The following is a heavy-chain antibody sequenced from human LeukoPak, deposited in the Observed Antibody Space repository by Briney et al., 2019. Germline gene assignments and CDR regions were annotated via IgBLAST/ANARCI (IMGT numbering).Heavy chain of an antibody. Sequence: PSETLSLTCTVSGGSISSYYWSWIRQPPGKGLEWIGYIYYSGSTNYNPSLKSRVTISVDTSKNQFSLKLSSVTAADTAVYYCARDLIDYGDYDRPSNWFDPWGQGTLVTVSS. CDR2: IYYSGST. D-gene: IGHD4-17*01. V-gene: IGHV4-59*12. CDR3: ARDLIDYGDYDRPSNWFDP. J-gene: IGHJ5*02. CDR1: GGSISSYY.